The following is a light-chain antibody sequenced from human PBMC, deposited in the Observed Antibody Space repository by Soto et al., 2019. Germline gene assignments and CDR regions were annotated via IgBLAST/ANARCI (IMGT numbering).Light chain of an antibody. Sequence: DIQMTQSPSSLSASVGDRVTITCRASQGIRNDLGWYQQRPGKAPKLLIYDASTLESGVPSRFSGSGSGTEFTLTITSLQPDDFATYYCQQYFNYTSFGQGTKVDIK. J-gene: IGKJ1*01. CDR1: QGIRND. CDR3: QQYFNYTS. CDR2: DAS. V-gene: IGKV1-17*01.